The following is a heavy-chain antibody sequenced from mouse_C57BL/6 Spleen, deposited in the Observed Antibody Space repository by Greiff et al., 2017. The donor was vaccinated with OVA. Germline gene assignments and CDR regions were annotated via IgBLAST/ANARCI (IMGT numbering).Heavy chain of an antibody. Sequence: QVQLQQSGAELVRPGASVTLSCKASGYTFTDYEMHWVKQTPVHGLEWIGAIDPETGGTAYNQKFKGKAILTADKSSSTAYMELRSLTSEDSAVYYCTRSRDQAWFAYWGQGTLVTVSA. V-gene: IGHV1-15*01. CDR2: IDPETGGT. CDR3: TRSRDQAWFAY. D-gene: IGHD3-2*02. J-gene: IGHJ3*01. CDR1: GYTFTDYE.